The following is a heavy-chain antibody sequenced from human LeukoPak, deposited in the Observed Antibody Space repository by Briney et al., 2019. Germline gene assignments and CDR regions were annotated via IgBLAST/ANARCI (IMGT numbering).Heavy chain of an antibody. J-gene: IGHJ6*03. CDR3: ARHRPPDYYYYYIDV. CDR2: IYYSGST. Sequence: PSETLSLTCTVSGGSISSYYWSWIRQPPGKGLEWIGYIYYSGSTNYNPSLKSRVTISVDTSKNQFSLKLSSVTAADTAVYYCARHRPPDYYYYYIDVGGKGTTVTVSS. CDR1: GGSISSYY. V-gene: IGHV4-59*08.